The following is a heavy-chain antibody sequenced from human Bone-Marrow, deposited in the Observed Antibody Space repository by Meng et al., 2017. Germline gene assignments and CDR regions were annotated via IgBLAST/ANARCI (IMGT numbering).Heavy chain of an antibody. V-gene: IGHV3-33*01. CDR3: ARDRESSGWYSILDY. Sequence: GESLKISCAASGFTFSSYGMHWVRQAPGKGLEWVAVTWYDGSNKYYADSVKGRFTISRDNSKNTLYLQMNSLRAEDTAVYYCARDRESSGWYSILDYWGQGTLVTVSS. CDR2: TWYDGSNK. CDR1: GFTFSSYG. D-gene: IGHD6-19*01. J-gene: IGHJ4*02.